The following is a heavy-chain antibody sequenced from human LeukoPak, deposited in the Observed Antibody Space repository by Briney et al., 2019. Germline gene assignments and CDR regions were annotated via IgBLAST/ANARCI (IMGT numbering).Heavy chain of an antibody. V-gene: IGHV1-69*01. Sequence: SVPVSCKASRGTFRNYAIRWVRPAPGKEVAGMGGINPIFGRANYAHKLQGRATHTADEATSTAYMELRSLRSEDTAVYYCARAGSSGSYLPEGYYYYMDVWGKGTTVTVSS. CDR2: INPIFGRA. D-gene: IGHD1-26*01. CDR1: RGTFRNYA. J-gene: IGHJ6*03. CDR3: ARAGSSGSYLPEGYYYYMDV.